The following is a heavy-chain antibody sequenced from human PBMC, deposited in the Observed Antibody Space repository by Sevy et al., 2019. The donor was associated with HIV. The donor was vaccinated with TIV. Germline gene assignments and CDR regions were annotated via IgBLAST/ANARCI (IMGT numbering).Heavy chain of an antibody. CDR1: GGSITDTPYY. J-gene: IGHJ3*02. D-gene: IGHD2-15*01. CDR2: IHYTGNT. V-gene: IGHV4-39*01. Sequence: SETLSLTCIVSGGSITDTPYYWGWIRQPPGKGLEWIGTIHYTGNTYSTLSLKSRLTISADTSNNQCSLKLSSVSAADTAVYYCASLKCSGGSCSPFDAFDIWGQGTKLTVSS. CDR3: ASLKCSGGSCSPFDAFDI.